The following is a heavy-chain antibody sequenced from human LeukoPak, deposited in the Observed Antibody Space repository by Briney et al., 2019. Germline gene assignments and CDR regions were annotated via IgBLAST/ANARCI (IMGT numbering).Heavy chain of an antibody. CDR3: ASQHYYGDYVYLGSSTHWDS. CDR1: GTKVNNNY. J-gene: IGHJ5*01. CDR2: NWSGGSR. V-gene: IGHV3-66*02. D-gene: IGHD4-17*01. Sequence: GRSLRLSCAVSGTKVNNNYMSWVRQAPGKGLEWVSVNWSGGSRHSADSVKGRFTISRDNSKNMLYLQMNSLRPEDTAVYYCASQHYYGDYVYLGSSTHWDSWGQGTLVTVSS.